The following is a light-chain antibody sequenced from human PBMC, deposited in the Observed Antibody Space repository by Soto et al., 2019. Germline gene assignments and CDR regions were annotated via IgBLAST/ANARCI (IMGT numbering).Light chain of an antibody. V-gene: IGLV2-11*01. Sequence: QSALTQPRSVSGSPGQTVTISCTGTSSDFGGYKFVSWYQQHPGTAPKLMIFDVSQRPSGVPDRYSGSKSGNTASLTISGLQAEDEADYYCCSYAGTSLVFGGGTKLTVL. CDR3: CSYAGTSLV. CDR1: SSDFGGYKF. J-gene: IGLJ3*02. CDR2: DVS.